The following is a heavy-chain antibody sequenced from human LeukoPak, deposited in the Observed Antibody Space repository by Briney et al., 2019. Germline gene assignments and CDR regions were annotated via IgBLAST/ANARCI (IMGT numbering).Heavy chain of an antibody. Sequence: GGSLRLSCAVSGFTFSTYAMSWVRQAPGKGLEWISYISSTGNTIKYADSVKGRFTISRDNAKNSLYLQMNSLRAEDTAVYYCARVGATRYYFDYWGQGTLVTVSS. V-gene: IGHV3-48*04. CDR3: ARVGATRYYFDY. CDR2: ISSTGNTI. CDR1: GFTFSTYA. D-gene: IGHD1-26*01. J-gene: IGHJ4*02.